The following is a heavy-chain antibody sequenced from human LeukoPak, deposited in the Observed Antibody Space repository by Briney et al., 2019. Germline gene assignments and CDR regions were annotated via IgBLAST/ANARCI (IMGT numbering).Heavy chain of an antibody. V-gene: IGHV3-23*01. CDR3: AKFDFWSGYYPEY. CDR1: GFTFSSYA. CDR2: ISGSGGST. J-gene: IGHJ4*02. Sequence: GGSLRLSCAASGFTFSSYAMSWVRQAPGKGLEWVSAISGSGGSTYYADSVKGRFTISRDNSKNTLYLQVNSLRAEDTAVYYCAKFDFWSGYYPEYWGQGTLVTVSS. D-gene: IGHD3-3*01.